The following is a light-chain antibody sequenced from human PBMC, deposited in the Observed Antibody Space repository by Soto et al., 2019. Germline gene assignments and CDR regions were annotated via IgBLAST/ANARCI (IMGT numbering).Light chain of an antibody. V-gene: IGLV2-14*01. CDR2: EVS. J-gene: IGLJ1*01. CDR1: SSDVGGYNY. CDR3: SSYTNSSTRV. Sequence: VLTQPASVSGSPGQSITISCTGTSSDVGGYNYVSWYQQHPGKAPKLMIYEVSNRPSGVSNRFSGSKSGNTASLTISGLQAEDEADYYCSSYTNSSTRVFGTGTKVTVL.